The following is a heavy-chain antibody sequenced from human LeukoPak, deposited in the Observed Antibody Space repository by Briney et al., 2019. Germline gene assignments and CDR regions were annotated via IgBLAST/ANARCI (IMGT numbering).Heavy chain of an antibody. V-gene: IGHV3-48*02. CDR2: ISSSSSTI. Sequence: PGGSLRLSCAASGFTFTTCSMNWVRQAPGKGLEWVSYISSSSSTIYYADSVKGRFTISRDSGKNSLYLQMNSLRDEDTAVYYCARTSMRAFDIWGQGTMVTVSS. CDR1: GFTFTTCS. J-gene: IGHJ3*02. D-gene: IGHD2/OR15-2a*01. CDR3: ARTSMRAFDI.